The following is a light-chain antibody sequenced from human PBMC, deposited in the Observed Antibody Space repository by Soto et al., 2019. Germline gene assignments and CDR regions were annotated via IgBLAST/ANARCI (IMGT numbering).Light chain of an antibody. CDR3: QQYSSPPPT. CDR2: GAS. CDR1: QSVSRGY. J-gene: IGKJ4*01. Sequence: ENVLTQSPGTLSLSPGERATLSCRASQSVSRGYLAWYQQKPGQAPRLLISGASSRATGIPDRFSGSGSGXXXXXXXXRLXXXXXXXYYCQQYSSPPPTFGGGTKVEIK. V-gene: IGKV3-20*01.